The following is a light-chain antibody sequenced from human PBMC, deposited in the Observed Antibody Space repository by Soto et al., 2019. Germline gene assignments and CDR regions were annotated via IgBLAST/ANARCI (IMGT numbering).Light chain of an antibody. Sequence: EKVMTQSPATLSVSPGERASLSCRASQSVSSNLAWYQLKPGQAPRLLIYGASTRATGIPARFSGSGSGTEFTHTINSLQSEDFAVYYCQQYNNWPQTFGQGTKVEIK. CDR3: QQYNNWPQT. CDR1: QSVSSN. CDR2: GAS. V-gene: IGKV3-15*01. J-gene: IGKJ1*01.